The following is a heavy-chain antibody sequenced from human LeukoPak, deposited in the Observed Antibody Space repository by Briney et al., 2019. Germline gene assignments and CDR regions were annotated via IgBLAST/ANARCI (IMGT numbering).Heavy chain of an antibody. V-gene: IGHV3-23*01. D-gene: IGHD3-22*01. CDR2: ISGGGGT. J-gene: IGHJ5*02. CDR1: GFTFSSYV. CDR3: AKGSGYPYNWFDP. Sequence: GGSLRLSCAASGFTFSSYVMNWVRQAPGKGLEWVSGISGGGGTYYADSVRGRFIISRDNSNNTLYLQINSLRAEDTAVYYCAKGSGYPYNWFDPWGQGTLVTVSS.